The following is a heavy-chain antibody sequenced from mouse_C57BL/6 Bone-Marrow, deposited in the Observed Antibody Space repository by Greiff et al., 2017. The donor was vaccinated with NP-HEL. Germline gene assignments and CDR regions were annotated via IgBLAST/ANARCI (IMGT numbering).Heavy chain of an antibody. Sequence: VQLQQSGPGLVQPSQSLSITCTVSGFSLTSYGVHWVRQPPGKGLEWLVVIWSGGSTDYNAAFISRLSISKDNSKSQVFFKMNSLQADDTAIYYCAKKSHYGGLNYAMDYWGQGTSVTVSS. CDR1: GFSLTSYG. CDR3: AKKSHYGGLNYAMDY. D-gene: IGHD1-1*02. V-gene: IGHV2-4*01. CDR2: IWSGGST. J-gene: IGHJ4*01.